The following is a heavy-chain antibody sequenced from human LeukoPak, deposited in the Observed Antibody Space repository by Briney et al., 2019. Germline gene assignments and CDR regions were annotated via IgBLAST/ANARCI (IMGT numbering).Heavy chain of an antibody. CDR2: INKDGSEE. V-gene: IGHV3-7*01. CDR1: EFMFSDYW. D-gene: IGHD1-1*01. Sequence: GGSLRLSCAASEFMFSDYWMSWVRQAPGKGPEWVASINKDGSEEYYADSVKGRFTVSRDNAKNSLFLQMNNLRVEDTAIYYCATYDNWVAGDVWGQGTTVSVSS. CDR3: ATYDNWVAGDV. J-gene: IGHJ6*02.